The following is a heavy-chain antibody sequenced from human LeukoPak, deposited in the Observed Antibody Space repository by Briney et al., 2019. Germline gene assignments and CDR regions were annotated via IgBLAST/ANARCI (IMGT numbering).Heavy chain of an antibody. D-gene: IGHD2-2*01. Sequence: PSETLSLTCTVSGGSISSSSYYWGWIRQPPGKGLEWIGTIYYSGTTYNNPSLKSRVAISIDTSKNQFSLKLSSVTAADTAVYYCARVCSSTSCRGSIGYWGQGTLVTVSS. J-gene: IGHJ4*02. CDR3: ARVCSSTSCRGSIGY. V-gene: IGHV4-39*07. CDR2: IYYSGTT. CDR1: GGSISSSSYY.